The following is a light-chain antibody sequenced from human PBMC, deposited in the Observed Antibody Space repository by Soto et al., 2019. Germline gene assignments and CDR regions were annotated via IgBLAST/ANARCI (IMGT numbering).Light chain of an antibody. J-gene: IGLJ2*01. CDR2: DTS. CDR3: LLSYSGAWGV. Sequence: VVTQEPSLTVSPGGTVTLTCGSSTGAVTSGHYPYWFQQKPGQAPRTLIYDTSNKHSWTPARFSGSLLGGKAALTLSGAQPEDEAEYYCLLSYSGAWGVFGGGTKVTVL. CDR1: TGAVTSGHY. V-gene: IGLV7-46*01.